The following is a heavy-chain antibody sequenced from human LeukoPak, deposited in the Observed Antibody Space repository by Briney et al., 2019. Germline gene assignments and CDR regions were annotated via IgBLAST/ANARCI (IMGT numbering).Heavy chain of an antibody. J-gene: IGHJ4*02. CDR1: GCRFTSYW. Sequence: KAGESLKISCKGFGCRFTSYWIGWVRQMPGKGLEWVGIIDPGDSDTRYSPSFQGQVMISADKSITTAYLQWSSLKASDTAMYYCARRTYGSGSYCIDHWGQGTLVTVSS. CDR2: IDPGDSDT. CDR3: ARRTYGSGSYCIDH. D-gene: IGHD3-10*01. V-gene: IGHV5-51*01.